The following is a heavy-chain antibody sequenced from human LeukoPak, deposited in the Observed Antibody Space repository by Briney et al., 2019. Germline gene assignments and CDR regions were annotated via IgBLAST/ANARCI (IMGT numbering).Heavy chain of an antibody. Sequence: GGSLRLSCAASGFTFSSYSMNWVRQAPGKGLEWVGRIKSKTDGGTTDYAAPVKGRFTISRDDSKNTLYLQMNSLKTEDTAVYYCTSYSRYDLRFGFDPWGQGTLVTVSS. D-gene: IGHD5-12*01. CDR2: IKSKTDGGTT. CDR1: GFTFSSYS. CDR3: TSYSRYDLRFGFDP. J-gene: IGHJ5*02. V-gene: IGHV3-15*01.